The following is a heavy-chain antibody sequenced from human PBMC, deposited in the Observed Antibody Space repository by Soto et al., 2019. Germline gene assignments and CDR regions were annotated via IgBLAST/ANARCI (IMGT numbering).Heavy chain of an antibody. V-gene: IGHV3-23*05. CDR2: TTSSGITT. J-gene: IGHJ4*02. Sequence: QAGGSLRLSCAASGFSFSSHAMGWVRQAPGKGLEWVSSTTSSGITTYYADSVKGRFTISRDNSKNTLYLQINSLRAEDTAVYYCARAPSVAPAISSYLDYWGQGTKFTDSS. CDR1: GFSFSSHA. CDR3: ARAPSVAPAISSYLDY.